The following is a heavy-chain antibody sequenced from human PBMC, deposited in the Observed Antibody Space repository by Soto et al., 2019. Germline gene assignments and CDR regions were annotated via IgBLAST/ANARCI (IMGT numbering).Heavy chain of an antibody. Sequence: ETLSLTCSVSNGSISGFYWTWIRQPPGKILEWIGYIHYSGRTDYDPPLTSRATMSVDTSKNQFSLNLKSITAADTAVYYCVRVGVGIGNHFDSWGRGTLVTVSS. J-gene: IGHJ4*02. CDR1: NGSISGFY. V-gene: IGHV4-59*12. D-gene: IGHD1-26*01. CDR3: VRVGVGIGNHFDS. CDR2: IHYSGRT.